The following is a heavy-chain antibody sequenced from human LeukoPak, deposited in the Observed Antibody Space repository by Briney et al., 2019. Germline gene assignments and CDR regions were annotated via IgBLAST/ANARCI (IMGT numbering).Heavy chain of an antibody. Sequence: GGSLRLSCAASGFTFSDYYMSWIRQAPGKGLEWVSYISSSGSTIYYADSVKGRFTISRDNAKNSLYLQMNSLRAEDTAVYYCARDGGGNYYDSSGYQRAFDYWGQGTLVTVSS. V-gene: IGHV3-11*01. CDR3: ARDGGGNYYDSSGYQRAFDY. J-gene: IGHJ4*02. D-gene: IGHD3-22*01. CDR1: GFTFSDYY. CDR2: ISSSGSTI.